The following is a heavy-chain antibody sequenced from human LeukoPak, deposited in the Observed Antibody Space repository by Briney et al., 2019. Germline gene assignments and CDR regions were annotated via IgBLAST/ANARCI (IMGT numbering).Heavy chain of an antibody. CDR3: ARDDRIEGNDI. J-gene: IGHJ3*02. CDR1: GGTFSSYA. V-gene: IGHV1-69*04. CDR2: TIPILGIA. Sequence: GASVKVSCKASGGTFSSYAISWVRQAPGQGLEWMGRTIPILGIANYAQKFQGRVTITADKSTSTAYMELSSLRSEDTAVYYCARDDRIEGNDIWGQGTMVTVSS. D-gene: IGHD1-14*01.